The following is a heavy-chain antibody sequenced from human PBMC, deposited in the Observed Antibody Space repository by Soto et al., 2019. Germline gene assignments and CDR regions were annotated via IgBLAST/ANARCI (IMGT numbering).Heavy chain of an antibody. CDR3: AKGRLGIVLMVYAMN. J-gene: IGHJ4*02. D-gene: IGHD2-8*01. Sequence: GGSLRLSCAASGFTFNNYAMIWVRQAPGKGLEGISSISKSGDRTYYADSVKGRFTISRDNSKNTLYLQMNSLRAEDTAVYYCAKGRLGIVLMVYAMNWGQGTLVTVSS. CDR2: ISKSGDRT. CDR1: GFTFNNYA. V-gene: IGHV3-23*01.